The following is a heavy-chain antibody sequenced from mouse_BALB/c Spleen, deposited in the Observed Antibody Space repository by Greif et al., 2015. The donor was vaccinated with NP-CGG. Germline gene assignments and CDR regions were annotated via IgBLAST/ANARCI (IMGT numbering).Heavy chain of an antibody. CDR1: GFSLTGYG. J-gene: IGHJ3*01. CDR2: IWGDGST. Sequence: VMLVESGPGLVAPSQSLSITCTVSGFSLTGYGVSWVRQPPGKGLEWLGMIWGDGSTEYNSALKSRLSISKDNSKSQVFLKMNSLQTDDTARYYCARDSSGSPFAYWGQWTLVTVSA. CDR3: ARDSSGSPFAY. V-gene: IGHV2-6-7*01. D-gene: IGHD3-1*01.